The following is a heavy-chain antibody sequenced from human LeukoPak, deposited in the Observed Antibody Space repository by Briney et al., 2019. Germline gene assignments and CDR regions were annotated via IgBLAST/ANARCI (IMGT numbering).Heavy chain of an antibody. V-gene: IGHV3-23*01. J-gene: IGHJ4*02. D-gene: IGHD3-3*01. CDR1: GFTFTNYA. Sequence: GGSLRLSCAASGFTFTNYAMTWVRQAPGKGLEWVSSISAGGVMTYYADSVKGRFTVSRDNSKNSLYLLMNSLRAEDTAVYYCAKSLLRPGYWGQGTLVTVSS. CDR2: ISAGGVMT. CDR3: AKSLLRPGY.